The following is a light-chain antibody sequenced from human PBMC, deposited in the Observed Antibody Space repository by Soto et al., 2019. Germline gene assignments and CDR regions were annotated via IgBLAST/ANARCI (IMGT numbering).Light chain of an antibody. CDR3: AAWDDNLNGL. CDR1: SSNIGSNP. V-gene: IGLV1-44*01. Sequence: QSVLTQPPSASGTPGQRVIISCSGSSSNIGSNPVNWYQQFPGTAPKLLIYNNDQRPSGVPDRFSGSKSGPSASLAISGLQSEDEADYYCAAWDDNLNGLFGGGTKLTVL. J-gene: IGLJ3*02. CDR2: NND.